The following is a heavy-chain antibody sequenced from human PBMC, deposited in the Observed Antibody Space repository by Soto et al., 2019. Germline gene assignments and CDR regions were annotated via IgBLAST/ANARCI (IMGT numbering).Heavy chain of an antibody. CDR3: ARDWSKFSYNYPCYYAMDS. J-gene: IGHJ6*02. V-gene: IGHV3-53*02. Sequence: EVQLVETGGGLIQPGGSLRLSCSVSGFSVTNDYISWVRQAPGKGLEWVSLLSSSGTTYYADSVRGRFTVSRDDSKNTLHLQVDSLPPEDTAAYYCARDWSKFSYNYPCYYAMDSWGQGTTVSVSS. CDR2: LSSSGTT. CDR1: GFSVTNDY. D-gene: IGHD2-21*02.